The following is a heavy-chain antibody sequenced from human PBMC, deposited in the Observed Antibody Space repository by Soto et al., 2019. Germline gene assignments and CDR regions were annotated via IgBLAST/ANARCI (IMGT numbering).Heavy chain of an antibody. CDR3: ARDQGSIAGAGRLDY. CDR1: GYTLINYG. J-gene: IGHJ4*02. D-gene: IGHD6-19*01. Sequence: QVQLVQSEGEVKKTGASVKVSCKASGYTLINYGISWVRQAPGQGLEWMGWISAYNGKTNYAQNLQGRVTMTTDTSTGTVYKELRSLRSDDTAVYYCARDQGSIAGAGRLDYWGQGTLVTVAS. V-gene: IGHV1-18*01. CDR2: ISAYNGKT.